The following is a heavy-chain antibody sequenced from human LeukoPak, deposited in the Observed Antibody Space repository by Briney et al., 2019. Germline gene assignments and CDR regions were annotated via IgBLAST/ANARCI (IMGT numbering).Heavy chain of an antibody. CDR3: ARELGFRDGYNHLYYFDY. J-gene: IGHJ4*02. V-gene: IGHV1-18*01. D-gene: IGHD5-24*01. Sequence: ASVKVSCKASGYTFTSYGISWVRQAPGQGLEWMGWISAYNGNTNYAQKLQGRVTMTTDTSTSTAYMELRSLRSDDTAVYYCARELGFRDGYNHLYYFDYWGQGTLVTVSS. CDR1: GYTFTSYG. CDR2: ISAYNGNT.